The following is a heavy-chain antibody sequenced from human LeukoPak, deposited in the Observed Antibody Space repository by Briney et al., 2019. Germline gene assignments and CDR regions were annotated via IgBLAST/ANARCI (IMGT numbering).Heavy chain of an antibody. Sequence: SETLSLTCTVSGGSISSSSYYWGWIRQPPGKGLEWIGSIYYSGSTYYNPSLKSRVTISVDTSKNQFSLKLSSVTAADTAVYYCAINPGIATAGTVDYWGQGIQVTVSS. J-gene: IGHJ4*02. V-gene: IGHV4-39*07. D-gene: IGHD6-13*01. CDR3: AINPGIATAGTVDY. CDR1: GGSISSSSYY. CDR2: IYYSGST.